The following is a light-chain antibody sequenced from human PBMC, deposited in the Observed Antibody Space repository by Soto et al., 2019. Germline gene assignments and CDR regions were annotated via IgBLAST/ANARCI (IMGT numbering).Light chain of an antibody. CDR1: TGSVTSSHF. CDR3: LLAYSGARI. J-gene: IGLJ2*01. CDR2: NTS. V-gene: IGLV7-46*01. Sequence: QAVVTQEPSLTVSPGGTVTLTCGSSTGSVTSSHFPYWIQQKPGPAPRTMICNTSNKQSWTPARFSGSLLGGKAALTLSGAQPEDEAEYYCLLAYSGARIFGGGTKLTVL.